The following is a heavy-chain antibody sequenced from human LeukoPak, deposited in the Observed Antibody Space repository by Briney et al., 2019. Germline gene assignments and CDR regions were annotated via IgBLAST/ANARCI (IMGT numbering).Heavy chain of an antibody. CDR1: AGSISSGSYY. J-gene: IGHJ3*02. CDR3: ARAIRSFDI. CDR2: IYTSGST. D-gene: IGHD3-3*01. V-gene: IGHV4-61*02. Sequence: PSETLSLTCTVSAGSISSGSYYWGWLRQPAGTGLEWIGRIYTSGSTNYNPSLKSRVTISVDTSKTQFSLKLSSVTAADTAVYYCARAIRSFDIWGQGTMVTVSS.